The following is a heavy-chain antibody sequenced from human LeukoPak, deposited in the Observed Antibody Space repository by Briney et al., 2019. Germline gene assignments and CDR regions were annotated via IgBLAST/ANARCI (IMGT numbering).Heavy chain of an antibody. CDR2: IKQDGSEK. CDR1: GFTFSSYW. CDR3: ARDAAWFGELLDAFDI. Sequence: GGPLRLSCAASGFTFSSYWMSWVRQAPGKGLEWVANIKQDGSEKYYVDSVKGRFTISRDNAKNSLYLQMNSLRAEDTAVYYCARDAAWFGELLDAFDIWGQGTMVTVSS. V-gene: IGHV3-7*03. D-gene: IGHD3-10*01. J-gene: IGHJ3*02.